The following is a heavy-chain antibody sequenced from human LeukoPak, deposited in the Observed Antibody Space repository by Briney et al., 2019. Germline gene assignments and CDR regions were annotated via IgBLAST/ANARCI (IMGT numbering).Heavy chain of an antibody. Sequence: GGSLRLSCATSGFTFSTYSMNWVRQAPGKGLEWVSSISSSSSYIYYADSVKGRFTISRDNAKNSLDLQMNSLRAEDTALYYCARSPRYSRLNRGWGQGTLVTVSS. D-gene: IGHD6-13*01. CDR1: GFTFSTYS. CDR3: ARSPRYSRLNRG. V-gene: IGHV3-21*01. CDR2: ISSSSSYI. J-gene: IGHJ4*02.